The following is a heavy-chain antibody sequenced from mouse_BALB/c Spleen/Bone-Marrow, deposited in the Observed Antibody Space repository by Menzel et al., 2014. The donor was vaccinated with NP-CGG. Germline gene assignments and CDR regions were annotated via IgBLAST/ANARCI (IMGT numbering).Heavy chain of an antibody. CDR1: GFDFSRYW. J-gene: IGHJ3*01. Sequence: DVQLQESGGGLVQPAGSLKLSCAASGFDFSRYWMSWVRQAPGKGLEWIGEINPDSSTINYTPSLKDKFIISRDNAKNTLYLQMSKVRSEDTALYYCARAHYYGLFAYWGQGTLVTVSA. CDR2: INPDSSTI. CDR3: ARAHYYGLFAY. D-gene: IGHD1-2*01. V-gene: IGHV4-1*02.